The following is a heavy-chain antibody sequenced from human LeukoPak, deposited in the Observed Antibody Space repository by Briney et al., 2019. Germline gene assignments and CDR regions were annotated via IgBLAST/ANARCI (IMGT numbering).Heavy chain of an antibody. Sequence: GGSLRLSRAASGFTFSSYDIHWVRQAPGKGLEWVAVLSYDGSNKYYADSVKGRFTISRDSSKNTVYLQMNSLRAEDTAVYYCAKDLNCPGGKGYYRTFDYWGQGTLVTVSS. D-gene: IGHD1-26*01. J-gene: IGHJ4*02. V-gene: IGHV3-30*18. CDR2: LSYDGSNK. CDR1: GFTFSSYD. CDR3: AKDLNCPGGKGYYRTFDY.